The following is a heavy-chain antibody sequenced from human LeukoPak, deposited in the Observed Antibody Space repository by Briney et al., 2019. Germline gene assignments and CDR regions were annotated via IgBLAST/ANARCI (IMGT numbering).Heavy chain of an antibody. CDR3: ARVPKRGFGGSCWDYYMDV. CDR1: GGSISSYY. V-gene: IGHV4-59*01. Sequence: SETLSLTCTVSGGSISSYYWSWIRQPPGKGLEWIGYIYYSGSTNYNPSLKSRVTISVDTSKNQFSLKLSSVTAADTAVYYCARVPKRGFGGSCWDYYMDVWGKGTTVTVSS. D-gene: IGHD2-15*01. CDR2: IYYSGST. J-gene: IGHJ6*03.